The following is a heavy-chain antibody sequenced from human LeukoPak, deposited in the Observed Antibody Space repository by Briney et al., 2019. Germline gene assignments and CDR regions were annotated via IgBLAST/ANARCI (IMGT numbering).Heavy chain of an antibody. CDR1: EFTFSSYN. CDR2: ISSSSSYI. D-gene: IGHD3-10*01. CDR3: ARVGGITLALAPSPFPDYNYYYMDV. J-gene: IGHJ6*03. Sequence: GGSLRLSCAASEFTFSSYNMNWVRQAPGKGLEWVSSISSSSSYIYYTDSVKGRFTISRDNAKKSLYLQMNSLRAEDTAVYYCARVGGITLALAPSPFPDYNYYYMDVWGKGTTVTVSS. V-gene: IGHV3-21*01.